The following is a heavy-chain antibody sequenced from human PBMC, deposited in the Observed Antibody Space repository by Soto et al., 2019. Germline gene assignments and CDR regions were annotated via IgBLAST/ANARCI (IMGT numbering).Heavy chain of an antibody. J-gene: IGHJ6*03. V-gene: IGHV4-39*01. CDR3: ARTYVTDVVVVPASKDYMDV. Sequence: PSETLSLTCTVSGGSISSSSSSWGWIRQPPGKGLEWLGIISYSGSTYYSPSLKSRVTISADASKNLFSLKLSSVTTADTAVYYCARTYVTDVVVVPASKDYMDVWGKGTTVTVSS. CDR2: ISYSGST. D-gene: IGHD2-2*01. CDR1: GGSISSSSSS.